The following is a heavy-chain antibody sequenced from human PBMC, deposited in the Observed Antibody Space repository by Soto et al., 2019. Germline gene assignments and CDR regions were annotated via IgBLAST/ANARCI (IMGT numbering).Heavy chain of an antibody. V-gene: IGHV4-59*01. Sequence: PSETLSLTCTVSGGSISSYYWSWIRQPPGKGLEWIGYIYYSGSTNYNPSLKSRVTISVDTSKNQFSLKLSSVTAADTAVYYCARVVYYDSSGYSQIYFDYWGQGTLVTVSS. CDR3: ARVVYYDSSGYSQIYFDY. D-gene: IGHD3-22*01. J-gene: IGHJ4*02. CDR2: IYYSGST. CDR1: GGSISSYY.